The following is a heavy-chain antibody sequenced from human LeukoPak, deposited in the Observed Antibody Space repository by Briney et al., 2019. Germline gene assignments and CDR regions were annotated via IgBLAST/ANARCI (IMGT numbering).Heavy chain of an antibody. Sequence: SETLSLTCAVYGGSFSGYYWSWIRQPPGKGLEWIGEINHSGSTNYNPSLKSRVTISVDASKNQFSLKLSSVTAADTAVYYCAGGPGYCSGGSCSPRGRFDYWGQGTLVTVSS. V-gene: IGHV4-34*01. CDR1: GGSFSGYY. J-gene: IGHJ4*02. CDR3: AGGPGYCSGGSCSPRGRFDY. CDR2: INHSGST. D-gene: IGHD2-15*01.